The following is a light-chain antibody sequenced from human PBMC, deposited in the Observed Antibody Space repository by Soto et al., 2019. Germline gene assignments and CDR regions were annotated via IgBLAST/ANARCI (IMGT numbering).Light chain of an antibody. Sequence: IMLTQSPSSLSASVGDRVTITCRASQSISTYLNWYQQKPGKAPKLLIFAASSLQSGVPSRFSGSGPGTDFILTISSLQPEDFATYYCLQDFNYPLTFGGGTKVDIK. CDR1: QSISTY. CDR3: LQDFNYPLT. V-gene: IGKV1-6*01. J-gene: IGKJ4*01. CDR2: AAS.